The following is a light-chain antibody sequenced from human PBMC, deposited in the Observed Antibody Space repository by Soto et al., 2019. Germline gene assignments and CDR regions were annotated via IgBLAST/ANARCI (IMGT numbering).Light chain of an antibody. CDR1: QSVRTK. Sequence: EIVMTQSPATLSVSPGEGATLSCRASQSVRTKLAWYQQKAGQAPRLLIYGASTRATGVSDRFSGSGSGTEYTLTISSLQSEDFAVYYCQQYDSGPAITFGQGTRLEIK. CDR2: GAS. V-gene: IGKV3-15*01. J-gene: IGKJ5*01. CDR3: QQYDSGPAIT.